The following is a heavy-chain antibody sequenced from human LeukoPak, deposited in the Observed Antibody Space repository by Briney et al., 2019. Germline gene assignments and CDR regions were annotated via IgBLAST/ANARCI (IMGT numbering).Heavy chain of an antibody. CDR2: INHSGST. CDR3: SVTGQRPYYYYYMDV. CDR1: GGSFSGYY. D-gene: IGHD2-21*02. J-gene: IGHJ6*03. V-gene: IGHV4-34*01. Sequence: SETLSLTCGVYGGSFSGYYWNWIRQPPGKGLEWIGEINHSGSTNYDPSLKSRVTISVDTSKNQFSLNLSSVTAADTAVYYCSVTGQRPYYYYYMDVWGKGTTVTISS.